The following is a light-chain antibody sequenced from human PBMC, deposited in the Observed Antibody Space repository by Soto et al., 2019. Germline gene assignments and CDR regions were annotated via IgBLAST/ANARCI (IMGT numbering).Light chain of an antibody. CDR1: QSGLYSSNNKNY. CDR3: QQYYSTPLT. J-gene: IGKJ1*01. V-gene: IGKV4-1*01. Sequence: DIVMTQSPDSLAVSLGERTTINCKSSQSGLYSSNNKNYLAWYQQKPGQPPKLLIYWASTRESGVPDRFGGSGSGTDFTITISSLQAEDVAVYYCQQYYSTPLTFGQGTKVEIK. CDR2: WAS.